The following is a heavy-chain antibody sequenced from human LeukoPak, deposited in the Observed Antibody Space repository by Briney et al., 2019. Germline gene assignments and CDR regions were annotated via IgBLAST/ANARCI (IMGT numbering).Heavy chain of an antibody. CDR1: GGSISSSSYY. CDR2: IYYSGST. V-gene: IGHV4-39*01. D-gene: IGHD2-2*01. J-gene: IGHJ5*02. CDR3: ARGGYDCSSTSCYAVRWTRRNWFDP. Sequence: SETLSLTCTVSGGSISSSSYYWGWIRQPPGKGLEWIGSIYYSGSTYYNPSLKSRVTISVDTSKNQFSLKLSSVTAADTAVYYCARGGYDCSSTSCYAVRWTRRNWFDPWGQGTLVTVSS.